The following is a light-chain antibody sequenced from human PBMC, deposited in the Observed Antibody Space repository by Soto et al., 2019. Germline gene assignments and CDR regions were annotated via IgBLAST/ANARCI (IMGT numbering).Light chain of an antibody. CDR3: SSYTSSYV. Sequence: QSVLTQPASVSGSPGLSITISCTGTSSDVGGYNYVSWYQQHPGKAPKLMIYEVSNRPSGVSNRFSGSKSGNTASLTISGLQAEDEADYYCSSYTSSYVFGTGTKVTVL. CDR1: SSDVGGYNY. J-gene: IGLJ1*01. CDR2: EVS. V-gene: IGLV2-14*01.